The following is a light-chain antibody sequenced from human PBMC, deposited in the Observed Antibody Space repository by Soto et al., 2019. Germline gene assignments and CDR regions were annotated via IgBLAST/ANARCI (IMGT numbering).Light chain of an antibody. V-gene: IGKV1-33*01. CDR3: KHSDNLPLT. CDR2: YAS. J-gene: IGKJ4*01. Sequence: DIHMTQSPSSLSASVGDRVTITCQASQDISNYLNWYQQKPGKAPKLLIYYASNLKTGVSSRFSGSGSGTHFTFTITSLQSEDVASYYCKHSDNLPLTFGGGTKVEIX. CDR1: QDISNY.